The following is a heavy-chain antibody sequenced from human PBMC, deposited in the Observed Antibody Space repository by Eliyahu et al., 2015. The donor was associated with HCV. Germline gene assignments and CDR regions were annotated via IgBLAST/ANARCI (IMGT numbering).Heavy chain of an antibody. V-gene: IGHV4-59*08. D-gene: IGHD3-22*01. Sequence: LVKPSETLSLTCTVSGGSISSYYWSWIRQPPGKGLEWIGYIYYSGSTNYNPSLKSRVTISVDTSKNQFSLKLSSVTAADTAVYYCARRNSSGKLGPTWFDPWGQGTLVTVSS. CDR2: IYYSGST. J-gene: IGHJ5*02. CDR1: GGSISSYY. CDR3: ARRNSSGKLGPTWFDP.